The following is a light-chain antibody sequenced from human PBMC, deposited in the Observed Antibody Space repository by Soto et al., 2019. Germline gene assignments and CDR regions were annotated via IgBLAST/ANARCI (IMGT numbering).Light chain of an antibody. J-gene: IGKJ1*01. CDR2: AAS. V-gene: IGKV1-39*01. Sequence: DIQMTQSPSSLSASVGDRVTITCRASHNIKTWLNWYQQRPGKAPKLLIYAASSLHSGVPSRFSGSGSGTHFTLTISSLQPEDFAIYYCQQSHDTPPTFGQGTKVDIK. CDR1: HNIKTW. CDR3: QQSHDTPPT.